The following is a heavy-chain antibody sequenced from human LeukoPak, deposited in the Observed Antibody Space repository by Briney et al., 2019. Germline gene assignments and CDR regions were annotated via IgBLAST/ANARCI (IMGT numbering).Heavy chain of an antibody. CDR3: ATTILYYDSSGPLR. CDR1: GYTLTELS. Sequence: ASVKVSCKVSGYTLTELSMHWVRQAPGKGLEWMGGFDPEDGETIYAQKFQGRVTMTEDTSTDTAYMELSSLRSEDTAVYYCATTILYYDSSGPLRWGQGTLVTVSS. CDR2: FDPEDGET. D-gene: IGHD3-22*01. V-gene: IGHV1-24*01. J-gene: IGHJ4*02.